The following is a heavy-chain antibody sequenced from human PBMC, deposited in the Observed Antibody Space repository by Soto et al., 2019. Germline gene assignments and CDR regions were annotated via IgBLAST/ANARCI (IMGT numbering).Heavy chain of an antibody. CDR3: ARDSDSSGWPRVFDY. V-gene: IGHV3-21*01. J-gene: IGHJ4*02. D-gene: IGHD6-19*01. CDR2: ISSSSSYI. Sequence: GGSLRLSCAASGFTFSSYSMNWVRQAPGKGLEWVSSISSSSSYIYYADSVKGRFTISRDNAKDSLYLQMNSLRAEDTAVYYCARDSDSSGWPRVFDYWGQGTLVTVSS. CDR1: GFTFSSYS.